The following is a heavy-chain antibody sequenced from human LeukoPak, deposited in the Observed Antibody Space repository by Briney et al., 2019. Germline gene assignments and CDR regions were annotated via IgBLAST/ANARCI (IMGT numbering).Heavy chain of an antibody. D-gene: IGHD1-26*01. J-gene: IGHJ4*02. CDR1: GFAFSSYN. V-gene: IGHV3-21*01. CDR3: ARGRVATTTSPFDC. CDR2: ISSSSSYI. Sequence: GGPLRLSCAASGFAFSSYNMNWVRQAPGKGLEWVSSISSSSSYIYYADSVKRRFTISRDNAKNSLYLQMNSLRAEDTAVYYCARGRVATTTSPFDCWGQGALVTVSS.